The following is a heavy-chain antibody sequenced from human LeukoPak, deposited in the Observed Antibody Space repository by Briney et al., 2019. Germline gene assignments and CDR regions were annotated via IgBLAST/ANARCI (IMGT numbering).Heavy chain of an antibody. J-gene: IGHJ4*02. Sequence: GESLKISCKGSGYSFTSYWTGWARQMPGKGLEWMGIIYPGDSDTRYSPSFQGQVTISADKSISTAYLQWSSLKASDTAMYYCASFGSYYYDSSAPGDYWGQGTLVTVSS. CDR2: IYPGDSDT. D-gene: IGHD3-22*01. CDR3: ASFGSYYYDSSAPGDY. CDR1: GYSFTSYW. V-gene: IGHV5-51*01.